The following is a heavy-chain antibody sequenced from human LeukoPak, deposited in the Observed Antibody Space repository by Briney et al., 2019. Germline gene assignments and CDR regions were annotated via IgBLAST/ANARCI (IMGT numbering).Heavy chain of an antibody. CDR1: GFTFSIYW. Sequence: GGSLRLSCAASGFTFSIYWVHWVRQAPGKGLVWVSSINSDGSSTSYADSVKGRFTISRDNAKNTLYLQMNTLRAEDTAVYYCAPDLRGSASSLDDWGQGTLVTVSS. CDR3: APDLRGSASSLDD. V-gene: IGHV3-74*01. CDR2: INSDGSST. J-gene: IGHJ4*02. D-gene: IGHD6-25*01.